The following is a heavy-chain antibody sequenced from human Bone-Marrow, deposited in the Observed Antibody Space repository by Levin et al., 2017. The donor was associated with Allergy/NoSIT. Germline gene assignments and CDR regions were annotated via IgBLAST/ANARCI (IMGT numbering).Heavy chain of an antibody. CDR1: GFTFSSYA. CDR3: ARGTTGDY. Sequence: SCAASGFTFSSYAMHWVRQAPGKGLEWVAVISYDGSNKYYADSVKGRFTISRDNSKNTLYLQMNSLRAEDTAVYYCARGTTGDYWGQGTLVTVSS. V-gene: IGHV3-30*04. J-gene: IGHJ4*02. CDR2: ISYDGSNK. D-gene: IGHD1-14*01.